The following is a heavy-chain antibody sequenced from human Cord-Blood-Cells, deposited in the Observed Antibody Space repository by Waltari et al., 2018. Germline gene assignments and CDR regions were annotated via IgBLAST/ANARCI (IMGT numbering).Heavy chain of an antibody. D-gene: IGHD1-7*01. J-gene: IGHJ4*02. Sequence: QVQLVESGGGVVQPGRSLRLSCAASGFTFRSSGMHRVRQAPGKGLEWVAVIWYDGSNKYYADSVKGRFTISRDNSKNTLYLQMNSLRAEDTAVYYCARGRGITGTTDYWGQGTLVTVSS. CDR2: IWYDGSNK. CDR1: GFTFRSSG. V-gene: IGHV3-33*01. CDR3: ARGRGITGTTDY.